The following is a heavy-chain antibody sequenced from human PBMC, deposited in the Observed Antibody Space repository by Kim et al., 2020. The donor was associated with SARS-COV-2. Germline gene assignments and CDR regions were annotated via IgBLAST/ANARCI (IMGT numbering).Heavy chain of an antibody. J-gene: IGHJ6*02. CDR3: ARGREGSSWYGGAYYYYGMDV. D-gene: IGHD6-13*01. CDR2: ISYDGSNK. V-gene: IGHV3-30-3*01. CDR1: GFTFSSYA. Sequence: GGSLRLSCAASGFTFSSYAMHWVRQAPGKGLEWVAVISYDGSNKYYADSVKGRFTISRDNSKNTLYLQMNSLRAEDTAVYYCARGREGSSWYGGAYYYYGMDVWGQGTTVTVSS.